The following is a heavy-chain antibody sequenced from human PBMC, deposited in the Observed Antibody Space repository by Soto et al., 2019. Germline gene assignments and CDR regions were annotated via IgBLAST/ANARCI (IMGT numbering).Heavy chain of an antibody. D-gene: IGHD6-25*01. CDR3: AKDRRRTAIDS. CDR2: IANDGRSE. V-gene: IGHV3-30*18. CDR1: GLTFSAAG. J-gene: IGHJ4*02. Sequence: QVQLVASGGGVVQPVRYLSLSCAASGLTFSAAGMHWVRPAPGKGLEWVAFIANDGRSESYADSVKGRFTISRDNYQNTLYLQMNGLRAEDTAVYYCAKDRRRTAIDSWGQGTLVSVSS.